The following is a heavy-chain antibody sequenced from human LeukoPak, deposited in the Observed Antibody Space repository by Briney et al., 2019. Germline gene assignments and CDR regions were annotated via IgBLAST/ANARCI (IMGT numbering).Heavy chain of an antibody. D-gene: IGHD6-19*01. J-gene: IGHJ4*02. CDR3: ARDRHWDSSGWYKPIDY. CDR2: IYYSGST. Sequence: PSETLSLTCTVSGGSIDSSSYFWGWIRQPPGKGLECIGSIYYSGSTHYNPSLKSRVSISVDTSKNQFSLKLSSVTAADTAVYYCARDRHWDSSGWYKPIDYWGQGTLVTVSS. CDR1: GGSIDSSSYF. V-gene: IGHV4-39*07.